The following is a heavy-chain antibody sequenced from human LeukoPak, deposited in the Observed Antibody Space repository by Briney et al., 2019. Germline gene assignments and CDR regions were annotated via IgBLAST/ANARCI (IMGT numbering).Heavy chain of an antibody. CDR1: GGSIDNYF. CDR2: IYYSGRT. CDR3: ARPQSQGRDAFDI. J-gene: IGHJ3*02. Sequence: SETLSLTCTVSGGSIDNYFWSWIRQPPGKGHEWIGYIYYSGRTNYNPSLESRVTISVDTSKNQFSLKLTSVNAADTAVYYCARPQSQGRDAFDIWGQGTMVTVSS. V-gene: IGHV4-59*08.